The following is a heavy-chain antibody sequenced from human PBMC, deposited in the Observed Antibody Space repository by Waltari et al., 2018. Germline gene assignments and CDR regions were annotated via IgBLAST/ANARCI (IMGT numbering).Heavy chain of an antibody. CDR1: GSTFTGYY. D-gene: IGHD6-19*01. CDR2: IDSNSGGA. J-gene: IGHJ4*02. CDR3: AREGVAADFGY. V-gene: IGHV1-2*02. Sequence: QVQLVQSGAEVKKPGASVKVSCKASGSTFTGYYIHWARQAPGKGLEWMGWIDSNSGGANDAQKFQGRVTMTRDTSISTVYMELSRLTSDDTAVYYCAREGVAADFGYWGQGTVVTVSS.